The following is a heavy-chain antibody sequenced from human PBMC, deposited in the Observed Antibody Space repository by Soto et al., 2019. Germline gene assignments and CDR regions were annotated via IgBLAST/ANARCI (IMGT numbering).Heavy chain of an antibody. CDR2: ISYDGSNK. D-gene: IGHD3-22*01. V-gene: IGHV3-30*03. CDR3: AGYYDSSGYNAFDI. Sequence: PGGSLRLSCAASGFTFSSYGMRWVRQAPGKGLEWVAVISYDGSNKYYADSVKGRFTISRDNSKNTLYLQMNSLRAEDTAVYYCAGYYDSSGYNAFDIWGQGTMVTVSS. J-gene: IGHJ3*02. CDR1: GFTFSSYG.